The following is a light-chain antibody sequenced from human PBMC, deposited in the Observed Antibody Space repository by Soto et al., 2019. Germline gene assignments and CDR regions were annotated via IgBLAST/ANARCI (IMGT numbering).Light chain of an antibody. J-gene: IGKJ1*01. V-gene: IGKV3-20*01. Sequence: EIVLTQSPGTLSLSPGERATLSCRASQSVSNNYLAWYQQKPGQAPRLLIYCASNRATGIPDRFSGSGSGTDFTLTISRLEPEDFAVYYCQQYGSSQTLGQGTKVDI. CDR1: QSVSNNY. CDR2: CAS. CDR3: QQYGSSQT.